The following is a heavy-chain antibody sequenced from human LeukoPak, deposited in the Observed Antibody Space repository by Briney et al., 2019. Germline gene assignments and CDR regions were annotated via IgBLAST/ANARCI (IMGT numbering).Heavy chain of an antibody. J-gene: IGHJ5*02. CDR2: IYYSGST. D-gene: IGHD3-22*01. CDR1: GASISSYY. Sequence: SETLSLTCTVSGASISSYYWSWIRQPPGKGLEWIGYIYYSGSTNYNPSLKSRVTISVDTSKNQFSLKLSSVTAADTAVYYCASLDYYDSSGYLPWGQGTLVTVSS. V-gene: IGHV4-59*01. CDR3: ASLDYYDSSGYLP.